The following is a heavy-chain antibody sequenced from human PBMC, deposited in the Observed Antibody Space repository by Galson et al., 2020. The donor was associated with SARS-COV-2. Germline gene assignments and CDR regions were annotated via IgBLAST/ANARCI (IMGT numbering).Heavy chain of an antibody. Sequence: KIGESLKISCKGSGYSLTSYWIGWVRKMPGKGLEWMGIIYPGDSDTKYSPSFQGQVTISADKSISTAYLQWSSLKASDTAMYYCARLTVVAATFRWFVPWGQGTLVTVSS. D-gene: IGHD2-15*01. CDR3: ARLTVVAATFRWFVP. CDR2: IYPGDSDT. CDR1: GYSLTSYW. J-gene: IGHJ5*02. V-gene: IGHV5-51*01.